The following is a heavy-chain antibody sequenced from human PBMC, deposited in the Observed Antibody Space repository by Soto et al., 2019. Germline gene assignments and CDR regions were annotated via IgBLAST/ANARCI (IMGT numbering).Heavy chain of an antibody. V-gene: IGHV4-30-4*01. D-gene: IGHD2-8*02. CDR2: IYYSGST. Sequence: SETLSLTCTVSGGSISSGDYYWSWIRQPPGKGLEWIGYIYYSGSTYYNPSLKSRVTISVDTSKNQFSLKLSSATAADTAVYYCARESGVVYAEYYYYGMDVWGQGTTVTVSS. J-gene: IGHJ6*02. CDR1: GGSISSGDYY. CDR3: ARESGVVYAEYYYYGMDV.